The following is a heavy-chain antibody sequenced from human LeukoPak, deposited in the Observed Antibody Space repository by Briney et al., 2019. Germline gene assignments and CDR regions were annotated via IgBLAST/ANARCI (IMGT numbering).Heavy chain of an antibody. Sequence: ASVKVSCKVSGYTLTELSMHWVRQAPGQGLEWMGWINTNTGNPTYAQGFTGRFVFSWDTSVSTAYLQISSLKAEDTAVYYCARDWERWYFDLWGRGTQVTVSS. CDR3: ARDWERWYFDL. CDR1: GYTLTELS. V-gene: IGHV7-4-1*02. D-gene: IGHD1-26*01. J-gene: IGHJ2*01. CDR2: INTNTGNP.